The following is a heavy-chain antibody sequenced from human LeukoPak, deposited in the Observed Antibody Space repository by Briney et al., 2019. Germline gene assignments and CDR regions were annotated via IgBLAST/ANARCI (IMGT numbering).Heavy chain of an antibody. D-gene: IGHD5-18*01. V-gene: IGHV1-18*04. J-gene: IGHJ3*02. CDR1: GYTLHLYG. CDR3: ARVPRGSYGYIGRVAFDI. CDR2: ISAYHGNT. Sequence: GASVKVSCKASGYTLHLYGISWVRQAPGQGLDWMGWISAYHGNTNYAQKLQDTVTMTTDTSTSTAYIELRSLRSDDTGGYYCARVPRGSYGYIGRVAFDIWGQGTMVTVSS.